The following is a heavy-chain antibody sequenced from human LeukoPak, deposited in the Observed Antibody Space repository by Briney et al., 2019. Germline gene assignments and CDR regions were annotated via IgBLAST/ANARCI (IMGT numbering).Heavy chain of an antibody. CDR2: INHSGST. CDR1: GGSFSGYY. V-gene: IGHV4-34*01. CDR3: ARVGLWFGELFRSPFDY. Sequence: SETLSLTCAVYGGSFSGYYWSWIRQPPGKGLEWIGEINHSGSTNYNPSLKSRVTISVDTSKNQFSLKLSSVTAADTAMYYCARVGLWFGELFRSPFDYWGQGTLVTVSS. D-gene: IGHD3-10*01. J-gene: IGHJ4*02.